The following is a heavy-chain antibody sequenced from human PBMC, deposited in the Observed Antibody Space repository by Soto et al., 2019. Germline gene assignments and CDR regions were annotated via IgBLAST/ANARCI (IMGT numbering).Heavy chain of an antibody. J-gene: IGHJ6*02. CDR2: ISSSGSDR. CDR3: ARAPANYYYYGMDV. CDR1: GFTFSSYE. V-gene: IGHV3-48*03. Sequence: GGSLRLSCAASGFTFSSYEMNWVRQAPGKGLEWVSYISSSGSDRYYADSVRGRFTISRGNAKNSLYLQMNSLRVEDTGVYYCARAPANYYYYGMDVWGQGTTLTV.